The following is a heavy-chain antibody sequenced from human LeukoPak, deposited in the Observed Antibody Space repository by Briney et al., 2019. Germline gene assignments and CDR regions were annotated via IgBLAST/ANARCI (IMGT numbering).Heavy chain of an antibody. CDR1: GFTFSSYG. CDR2: IRHDGSNR. Sequence: PGGSLRLSCVASGFTFSSYGMHWVRQAPGKGLEWVAFIRHDGSNRYHVDSVKGRFTISRDNSKNTLYLQMNSLRAEDTAVYYCARDLHSSSLDWGQGTLITVSS. V-gene: IGHV3-30*02. D-gene: IGHD6-13*01. CDR3: ARDLHSSSLD. J-gene: IGHJ4*02.